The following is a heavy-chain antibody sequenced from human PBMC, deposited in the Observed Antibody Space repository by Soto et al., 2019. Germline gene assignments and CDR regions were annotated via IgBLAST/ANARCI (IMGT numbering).Heavy chain of an antibody. CDR2: IIPIFGTA. CDR1: GGTFSSYA. V-gene: IGHV1-69*13. J-gene: IGHJ5*02. D-gene: IGHD2-2*01. CDR3: ARVTQLSNGEVRDLYDP. Sequence: GASVKVSCKASGGTFSSYAISWGRQAPGQGLEWMGGIIPIFGTANYAQKFQGRVTITADESTSTAYMELSSLRSEDPAVYYCARVTQLSNGEVRDLYDPWGQGTLDTGSS.